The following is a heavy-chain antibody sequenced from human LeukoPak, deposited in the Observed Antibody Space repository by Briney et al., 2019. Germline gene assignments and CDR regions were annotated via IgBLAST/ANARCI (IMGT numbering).Heavy chain of an antibody. CDR2: ISISSTYK. D-gene: IGHD3/OR15-3a*01. J-gene: IGHJ6*02. V-gene: IGHV3-21*01. CDR1: GFTLNSYS. Sequence: GGSLRLSCAASGFTLNSYSMNWVRQAPGKGLEWVSSISISSTYKYYADSVKGRFTISRDNAKNSLYLQMNSLRAEDTAVYYCARGGVGLVIIPGWEYDYYGMDVWGQGTTVTVSS. CDR3: ARGGVGLVIIPGWEYDYYGMDV.